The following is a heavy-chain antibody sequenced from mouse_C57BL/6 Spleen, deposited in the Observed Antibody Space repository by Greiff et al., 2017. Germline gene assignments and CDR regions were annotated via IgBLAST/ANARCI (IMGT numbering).Heavy chain of an antibody. J-gene: IGHJ3*01. CDR1: GFTFSDYY. V-gene: IGHV5-16*01. CDR2: INYDGSST. Sequence: EVKVVESEGGLVQPGSSMKLSCTASGFTFSDYYMAWVRQVPEKGLEWVANINYDGSSTYYLDSLKSRFIISRDNAKNILYLQMSSLKSEDTATYYCARVDSAWFAYWGKGTLVTVSA. CDR3: ARVDSAWFAY. D-gene: IGHD2-4*01.